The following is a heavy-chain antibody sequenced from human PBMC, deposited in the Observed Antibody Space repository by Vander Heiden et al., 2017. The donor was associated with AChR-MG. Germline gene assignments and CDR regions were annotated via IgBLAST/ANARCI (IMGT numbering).Heavy chain of an antibody. CDR2: INHSGST. CDR3: ARGYGDYPISD. CDR1: GGSFSGYY. D-gene: IGHD4-17*01. V-gene: IGHV4-34*01. Sequence: QVQLQQWGAGLLKPSETLSLTCAVSGGSFSGYYWSWSRQPPGKELEWIGEINHSGSTNDNPALKSRVTISVDTAKNQFSLKMSSVTAADTAVYYVARGYGDYPISDWGQGTLVTVSS. J-gene: IGHJ4*02.